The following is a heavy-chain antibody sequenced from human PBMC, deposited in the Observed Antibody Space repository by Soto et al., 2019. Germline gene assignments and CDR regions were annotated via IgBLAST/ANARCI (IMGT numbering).Heavy chain of an antibody. CDR2: IYHSGST. CDR3: ARVMITFGGVIVSSMGAFDI. J-gene: IGHJ3*02. Sequence: SETLSLTCAVSGGSISSSNWWSCVRQPPGKGLEWIGEIYHSGSTNYNPSLKSRVTISVDKSKNQFSLKLSSVTAADTAVYYCARVMITFGGVIVSSMGAFDIWGQGTMVT. D-gene: IGHD3-16*02. V-gene: IGHV4-4*02. CDR1: GGSISSSNW.